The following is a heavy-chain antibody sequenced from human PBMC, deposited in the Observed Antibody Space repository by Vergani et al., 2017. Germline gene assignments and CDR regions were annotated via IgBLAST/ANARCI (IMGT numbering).Heavy chain of an antibody. J-gene: IGHJ5*02. Sequence: QVQLVQSGAEVKKPGSSVKVSCKASGGTFSSYAISWVRQAPGQGLEWMGGIIPIFGTANYAQKFQGRVTMTRDTSISTAYMELSRLRSDDTAVYYCARDGHSGGFDPWGQGTLVTVSS. V-gene: IGHV1-69*06. CDR1: GGTFSSYA. CDR3: ARDGHSGGFDP. CDR2: IIPIFGTA. D-gene: IGHD3-10*01.